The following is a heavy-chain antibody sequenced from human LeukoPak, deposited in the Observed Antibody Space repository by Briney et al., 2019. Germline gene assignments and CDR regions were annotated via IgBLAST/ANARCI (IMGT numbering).Heavy chain of an antibody. V-gene: IGHV3-30*01. Sequence: GGSLRLSCAASGFTFSGYGMHWVRQAPGKGLEWVAVISYDGGDRYYADSVKGRFTISRDNSKNTLFLQMNSLRAEDTAEYYCANQKAHYDSSGYYYVGAFHIWGQGTVVTVSS. CDR3: ANQKAHYDSSGYYYVGAFHI. J-gene: IGHJ3*02. CDR1: GFTFSGYG. D-gene: IGHD3-22*01. CDR2: ISYDGGDR.